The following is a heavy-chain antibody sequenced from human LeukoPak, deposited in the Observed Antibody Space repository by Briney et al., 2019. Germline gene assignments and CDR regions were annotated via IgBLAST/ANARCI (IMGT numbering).Heavy chain of an antibody. CDR1: GFTFITYG. CDR2: IWYDGSNK. Sequence: GGSLRLSCEASGFTFITYGMHWVRQAPGKGLEWVAVIWYDGSNKYYGDSVKGRFTISKDNAKNTVYLQMNSLRAEDTAVYYCVSFYETYWGRGTLVTVSS. V-gene: IGHV3-33*03. J-gene: IGHJ4*02. D-gene: IGHD2/OR15-2a*01. CDR3: VSFYETY.